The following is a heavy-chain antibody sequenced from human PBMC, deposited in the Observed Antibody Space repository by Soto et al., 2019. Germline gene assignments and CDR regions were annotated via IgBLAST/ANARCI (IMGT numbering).Heavy chain of an antibody. CDR2: IYSGGST. V-gene: IGHV3-66*01. D-gene: IGHD3-3*01. Sequence: PGGSLRLSCAASVFTVSGNYMSWVRQAPGKGLEWVSVIYSGGSTYYADSVKGRFTISRDNSKNTLYLQMNSLRAEDTAVYYCASSNYDFWSGPASNWFDPWGQGTLVTVSS. CDR1: VFTVSGNY. CDR3: ASSNYDFWSGPASNWFDP. J-gene: IGHJ5*02.